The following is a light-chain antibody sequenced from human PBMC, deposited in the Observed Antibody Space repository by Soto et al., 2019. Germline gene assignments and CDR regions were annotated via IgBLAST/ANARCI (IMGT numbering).Light chain of an antibody. CDR3: QTWGTATYVV. Sequence: QLVLTQSPSASASLGASVKLTCTLSSGHSSYAIAWHQQQPEKGPRYLMKLNSDGSHSKGDGIPDRFSGSSSGAERYLTISSLQSEDEADSYCQTWGTATYVVFGGGTKLTVL. CDR2: LNSDGSH. V-gene: IGLV4-69*01. J-gene: IGLJ2*01. CDR1: SGHSSYA.